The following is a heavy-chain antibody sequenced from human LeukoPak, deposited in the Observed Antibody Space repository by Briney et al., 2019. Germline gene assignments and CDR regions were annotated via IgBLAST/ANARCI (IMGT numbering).Heavy chain of an antibody. V-gene: IGHV4-34*01. CDR1: GGSFSGYY. J-gene: IGHJ3*02. D-gene: IGHD4-17*01. Sequence: SETLSLTCAVYGGSFSGYYWSWIRQPPGKRLEWIGEINHSGSTNYNPSLKSRVTISVDTSKNQFSLKLSSVTAADTAVYYCAREDYGDGTFDIWGQGTMVTVSS. CDR3: AREDYGDGTFDI. CDR2: INHSGST.